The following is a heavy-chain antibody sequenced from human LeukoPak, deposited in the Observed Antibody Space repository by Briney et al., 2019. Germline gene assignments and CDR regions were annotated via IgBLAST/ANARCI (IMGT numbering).Heavy chain of an antibody. D-gene: IGHD3-3*01. V-gene: IGHV3-30*04. CDR2: ISNDGSRR. J-gene: IGHJ4*02. Sequence: GGSLRLSCAASGFTFSSYAMHWVRQAPGKGLEWVAIISNDGSRRYYAHSVEGRFTISRDNSKNTLYLQMDSLRAEDTAVYYCARDRAWNYFDYWGQGTLVTVSS. CDR1: GFTFSSYA. CDR3: ARDRAWNYFDY.